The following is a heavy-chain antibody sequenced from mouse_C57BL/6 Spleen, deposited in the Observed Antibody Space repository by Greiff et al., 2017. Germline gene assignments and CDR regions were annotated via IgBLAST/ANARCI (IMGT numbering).Heavy chain of an antibody. D-gene: IGHD1-1*01. J-gene: IGHJ1*03. CDR2: IWSGGST. Sequence: VQLKESGPGLVQPSQSLSITCTVSGFSLTSYGVHWVRQSPGKGLEWLGVIWSGGSTDYNAAFISRLSISKDNSKSQVFFKMNSLQADDTAIYYCARPAYGLRYFDVWGTGTTVTVSS. CDR1: GFSLTSYG. V-gene: IGHV2-2*01. CDR3: ARPAYGLRYFDV.